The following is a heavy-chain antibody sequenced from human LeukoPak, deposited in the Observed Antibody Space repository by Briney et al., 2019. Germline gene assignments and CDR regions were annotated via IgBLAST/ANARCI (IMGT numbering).Heavy chain of an antibody. CDR3: ARSLGSIQLWNYYYYMDV. Sequence: ASVKVSCKASGYTLTSYDVNWVRQATGQGLEWMGWMNPNSGNTGYAQKFQGRVTMTRNTSISTAYMELSSLRSEDTAVYYCARSLGSIQLWNYYYYMDVWGKGTTVTISS. J-gene: IGHJ6*03. D-gene: IGHD5-18*01. CDR2: MNPNSGNT. V-gene: IGHV1-8*01. CDR1: GYTLTSYD.